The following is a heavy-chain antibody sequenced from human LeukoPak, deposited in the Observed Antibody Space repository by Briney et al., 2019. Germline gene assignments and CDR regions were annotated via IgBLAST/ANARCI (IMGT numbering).Heavy chain of an antibody. CDR1: GGSFSGYY. V-gene: IGHV4-34*01. J-gene: IGHJ3*02. CDR2: INHSGST. Sequence: SSETLSLTCAVYGGSFSGYYWSWIRQPPGKGLEWIGEINHSGSTNYNPSLKSRVTISVDTSKNQFSLKLSSVTAADTAVYYCASGLRGHHDAFDIWGQGTMVTVSS. CDR3: ASGLRGHHDAFDI.